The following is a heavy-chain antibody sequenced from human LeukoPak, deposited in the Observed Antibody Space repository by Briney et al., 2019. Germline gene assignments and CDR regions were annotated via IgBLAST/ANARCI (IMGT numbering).Heavy chain of an antibody. J-gene: IGHJ4*02. Sequence: PGRSLRLSCAASGVTFSRNGMHWVRQAPGKGLEWVAGIWYDGSNKYYADSVKGRFTISRDNSKNTLYLQMNSLRAEDTAVYYCARDLGYDILTGYYSDWGQGTLVTVSS. CDR1: GVTFSRNG. CDR3: ARDLGYDILTGYYSD. CDR2: IWYDGSNK. V-gene: IGHV3-33*01. D-gene: IGHD3-9*01.